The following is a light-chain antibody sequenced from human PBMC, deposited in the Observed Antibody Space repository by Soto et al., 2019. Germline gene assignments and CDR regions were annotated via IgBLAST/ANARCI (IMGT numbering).Light chain of an antibody. CDR1: SSDVGGYNY. CDR3: CSYAGSNTLV. V-gene: IGLV2-11*01. J-gene: IGLJ2*01. CDR2: DVT. Sequence: QSVLTQPRSVSGSPGQSVTISCTGTSSDVGGYNYVSWYQQHPGEAPKVMIYDVTTRPSGVPDRFSGSKSGNTASLTISGLQAEDEADYFCCSYAGSNTLVFGGGTKLTVL.